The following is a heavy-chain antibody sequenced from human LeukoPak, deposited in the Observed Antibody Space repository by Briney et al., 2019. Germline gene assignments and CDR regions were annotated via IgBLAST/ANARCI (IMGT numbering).Heavy chain of an antibody. V-gene: IGHV1-18*01. CDR3: ARDPFTIFGVVINWFDP. D-gene: IGHD3-3*01. J-gene: IGHJ5*02. CDR2: ISAHNGNT. CDR1: GYTFTSYG. Sequence: GASVKVSCKASGYTFTSYGISWVRQAPGQGLEWMGWISAHNGNTNYAQKLQGRVTMTTDTSTSTAYMELRSLRSDDTAVYYCARDPFTIFGVVINWFDPWGQGTLVTVSS.